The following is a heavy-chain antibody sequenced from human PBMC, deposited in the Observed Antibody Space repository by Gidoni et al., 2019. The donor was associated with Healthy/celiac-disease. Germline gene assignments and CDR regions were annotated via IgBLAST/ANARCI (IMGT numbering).Heavy chain of an antibody. CDR2: ISGSGGST. J-gene: IGHJ4*02. V-gene: IGHV3-23*01. CDR3: ANPRFGDSSGYYTPRY. D-gene: IGHD3-22*01. Sequence: EVQRLESGGGLVQPGGSLRLSCAASELTFTSYAMSWVRQAPGTGLEWVSAISGSGGSTYYADSVKGRFTISRDNSKNTLYLQMNSLRAEDTAVYYCANPRFGDSSGYYTPRYWGQGTLVTVSS. CDR1: ELTFTSYA.